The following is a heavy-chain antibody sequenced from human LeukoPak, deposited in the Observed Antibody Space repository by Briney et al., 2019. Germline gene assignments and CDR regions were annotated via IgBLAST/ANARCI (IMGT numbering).Heavy chain of an antibody. J-gene: IGHJ4*02. Sequence: PGGSLRLSCAASGFTFSSYAMSWVRQAPGKGLEWVSAISGCGGSTYYADSVKGRFTISRDNSKNTLYLQMNSLRAEDTAVHDCAKGHCSSTSCYIGDYFDYWGQGTLVTVSS. CDR3: AKGHCSSTSCYIGDYFDY. CDR2: ISGCGGST. D-gene: IGHD2-2*02. V-gene: IGHV3-23*01. CDR1: GFTFSSYA.